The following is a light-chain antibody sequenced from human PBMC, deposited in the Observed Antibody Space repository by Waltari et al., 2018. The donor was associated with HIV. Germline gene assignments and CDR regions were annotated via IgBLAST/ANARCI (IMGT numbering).Light chain of an antibody. CDR1: QDISSA. V-gene: IGKV1-12*02. Sequence: DIQMTQSPSSVSASVGDRVTITCRASQDISSALGWYQQRPGKAPKFLISTASTLHTGVPSRFTGSRSGTDFTLTISSLQPEDFATYYCQQANSFPFTFGPGTKVDI. CDR2: TAS. CDR3: QQANSFPFT. J-gene: IGKJ3*01.